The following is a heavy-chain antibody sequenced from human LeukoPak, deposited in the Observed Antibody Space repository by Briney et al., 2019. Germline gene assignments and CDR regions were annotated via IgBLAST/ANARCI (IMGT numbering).Heavy chain of an antibody. Sequence: GGSLRLSCAASGFTVSNNYMSWVRQRPGKGLEWVSVIYSGGNTYYADSVRGRFTISRDNSKNTLYLQMNSLRAEDTAVYYCAKLFGPPRSVTFDYWGQGTLVTVSS. CDR3: AKLFGPPRSVTFDY. CDR2: IYSGGNT. J-gene: IGHJ4*02. CDR1: GFTVSNNY. V-gene: IGHV3-53*01. D-gene: IGHD3-16*01.